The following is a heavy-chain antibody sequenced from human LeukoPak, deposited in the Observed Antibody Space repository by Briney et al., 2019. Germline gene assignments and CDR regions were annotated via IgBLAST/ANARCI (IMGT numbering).Heavy chain of an antibody. J-gene: IGHJ5*02. CDR3: ARASSTNWFDP. CDR2: INHSGST. V-gene: IGHV4-34*01. CDR1: GGSFSGYY. Sequence: SETLSLTCAVYGGSFSGYYWSWIRQPPGKGLEWIGEINHSGSTNYNPSLKSRVTISVDTSKNQFSLKLSSVTAADTAVYYCARASSTNWFDPWGQGTLVTVSS. D-gene: IGHD6-13*01.